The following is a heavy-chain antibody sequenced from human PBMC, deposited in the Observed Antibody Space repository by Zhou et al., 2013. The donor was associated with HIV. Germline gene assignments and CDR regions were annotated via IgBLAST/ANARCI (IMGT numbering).Heavy chain of an antibody. CDR3: ARARPSPTYNYDSSGYYYFDS. CDR1: GFTFSSYA. D-gene: IGHD3-22*01. Sequence: EVQLLESGGGLVQPGGSLRLSCAASGFTFSSYAMCWVRQAPGKGLEWVSGIIGSGSHTYDADSVKGRFTISRDNSKNTLYLQMNSLRAEDTAVYYCARARPSPTYNYDSSGYYYFDSWGQGSLVAVSS. V-gene: IGHV3-23*01. CDR2: IIGSGSHT. J-gene: IGHJ4*02.